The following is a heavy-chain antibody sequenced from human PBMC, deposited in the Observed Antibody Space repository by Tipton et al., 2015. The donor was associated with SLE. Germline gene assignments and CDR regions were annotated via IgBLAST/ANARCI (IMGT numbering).Heavy chain of an antibody. V-gene: IGHV4-59*02. CDR3: ARGSVVADDF. Sequence: LRLSCTVSGASVSSHYWNWIRQTPGKGLEWIGYIHYNRDTNYHPSLKSRDTISVDTSKNQLSLKLTSVTAADTAVYYCARGSVVADDFWGQGTLVTVSS. J-gene: IGHJ4*02. CDR2: IHYNRDT. CDR1: GASVSSHY. D-gene: IGHD2-15*01.